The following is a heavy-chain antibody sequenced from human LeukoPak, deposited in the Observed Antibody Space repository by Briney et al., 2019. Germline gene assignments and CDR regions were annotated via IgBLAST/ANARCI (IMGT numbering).Heavy chain of an antibody. V-gene: IGHV3-23*01. CDR2: ISGNGGTT. J-gene: IGHJ4*02. Sequence: GGSLRLSCAASGFTFNSYAMSWVRQAAGKGLEWVSGISGNGGTTWHVDSVKGRFTISRDNSKNTLFLQMNGLTYEDTAVYYCAKVRRCALSGSSGGWGQGTLVTVSS. CDR1: GFTFNSYA. CDR3: AKVRRCALSGSSGG. D-gene: IGHD1-26*01.